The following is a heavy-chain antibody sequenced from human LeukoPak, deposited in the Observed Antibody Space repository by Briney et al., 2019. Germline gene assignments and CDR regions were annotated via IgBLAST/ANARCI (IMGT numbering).Heavy chain of an antibody. J-gene: IGHJ4*01. CDR1: GGSISSYY. Sequence: ASETLSLTCTVSGGSISSYYWSWIRQPAGKGLEWIGRIYTSGSTNYNPSLKSRVTMSVDTSKNQFSLKMSSVTAADTAVYYCAKSGGYGLIDYWGQGTLVTVSS. CDR3: AKSGGYGLIDY. CDR2: IYTSGST. D-gene: IGHD6-25*01. V-gene: IGHV4-4*07.